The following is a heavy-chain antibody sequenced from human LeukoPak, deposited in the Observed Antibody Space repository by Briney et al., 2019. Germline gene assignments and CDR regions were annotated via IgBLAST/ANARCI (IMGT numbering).Heavy chain of an antibody. CDR1: GFTFSSYA. J-gene: IGHJ4*02. CDR2: INSDGSST. V-gene: IGHV3-74*01. CDR3: ARDLEAAGLDY. D-gene: IGHD6-13*01. Sequence: GGSLRLSCAASGFTFSSYAMSWVRQAPGKGLEWVSRINSDGSSTSYADSVKGRFTISRDNAKNTLYLQMNSLRAEDTAVYYCARDLEAAGLDYWGQGTLVTVSS.